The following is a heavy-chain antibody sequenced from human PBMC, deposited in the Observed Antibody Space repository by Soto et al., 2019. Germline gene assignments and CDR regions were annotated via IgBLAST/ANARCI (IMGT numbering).Heavy chain of an antibody. CDR3: ARMDDASIYVSGSKNCSDP. Sequence: SETLSLTYTVFWGYSSSINWWSCVRQPPGKGLEWIGEIYHSGSTNYNPSLKSRVTITVDKSKNQFSLKLSSVTAADTAVYFCARMDDASIYVSGSKNCSDPWGQGTLVTVSS. CDR2: IYHSGST. D-gene: IGHD3-10*01. V-gene: IGHV4-4*02. J-gene: IGHJ5*02. CDR1: WGYSSSINW.